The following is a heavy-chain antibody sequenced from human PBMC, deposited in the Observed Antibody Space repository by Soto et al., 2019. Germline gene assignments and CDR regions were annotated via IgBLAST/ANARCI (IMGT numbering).Heavy chain of an antibody. D-gene: IGHD3-22*01. CDR3: ARDDDRSGYKFAGGGWFDP. J-gene: IGHJ5*02. V-gene: IGHV1-69*01. CDR2: IIPIFGTA. Sequence: QVQLVQSGAEVKKPGSSVKVSCKASGGTFSSYAISWVRQAPGQGLEWMGGIIPIFGTANYAQKFQGRVTITADESTSTAYMELRSLRSEDTAVYYCARDDDRSGYKFAGGGWFDPWGQGTLVTVSS. CDR1: GGTFSSYA.